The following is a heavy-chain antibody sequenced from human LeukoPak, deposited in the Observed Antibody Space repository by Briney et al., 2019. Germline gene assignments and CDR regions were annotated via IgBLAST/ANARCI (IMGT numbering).Heavy chain of an antibody. CDR1: GGSISSSSYY. Sequence: SETLSLTCTVSGGSISSSSYYWGWIRQPPGKGLEWIGSIYYSGSTYYNPSLKSRVTISVDTSKNQFSLKLSSVTAADTAVYYCARARTTAPADLFFDYWGQGTPVTVSS. CDR2: IYYSGST. CDR3: ARARTTAPADLFFDY. V-gene: IGHV4-39*07. D-gene: IGHD4-17*01. J-gene: IGHJ4*02.